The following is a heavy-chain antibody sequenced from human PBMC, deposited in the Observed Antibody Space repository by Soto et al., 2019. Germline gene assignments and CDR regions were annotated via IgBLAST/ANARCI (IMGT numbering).Heavy chain of an antibody. CDR3: ATEPSNDAVDV. CDR1: GGSISSDNW. Sequence: SETLSLTCAVSGGSISSDNWWNWVRQPPGKGLEWIGEIYHSGSTNYNPSLKSRVTISIDKSKNQFSLNLTFVTAADTAVYFCATEPSNDAVDVWGHGTMVTVSS. V-gene: IGHV4-4*02. J-gene: IGHJ3*01. CDR2: IYHSGST.